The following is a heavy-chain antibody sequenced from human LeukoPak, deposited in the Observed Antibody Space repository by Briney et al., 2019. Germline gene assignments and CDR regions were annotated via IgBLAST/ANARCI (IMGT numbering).Heavy chain of an antibody. D-gene: IGHD3-3*01. Sequence: SETLSLTCAVSGYSISSGYYWGWIRQPPGKGLDWIGSIYHSGSTYYNPSLKSRVTISVDTSKNQFSLELSSVTAADTAVYYCARGFRVFWSGYFNDYWGQGTLVTVSS. CDR3: ARGFRVFWSGYFNDY. CDR2: IYHSGST. CDR1: GYSISSGYY. J-gene: IGHJ4*02. V-gene: IGHV4-38-2*01.